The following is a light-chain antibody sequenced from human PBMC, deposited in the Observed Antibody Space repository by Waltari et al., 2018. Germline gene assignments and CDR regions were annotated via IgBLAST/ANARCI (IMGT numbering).Light chain of an antibody. CDR1: QSVSRT. CDR3: QHYVRLPAT. Sequence: ELVLTPSPGTLSLSPGERAPLSCRASQSVSRTLAWYQQNPGQAPRLLTFGASTRATGIPDRFSGSGSGTDFSLTISRLEPEDFAVYYCQHYVRLPATFGQGTKVEIK. V-gene: IGKV3-20*01. J-gene: IGKJ1*01. CDR2: GAS.